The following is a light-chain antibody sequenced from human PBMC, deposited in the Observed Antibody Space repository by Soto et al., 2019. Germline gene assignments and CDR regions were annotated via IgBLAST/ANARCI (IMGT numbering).Light chain of an antibody. CDR1: QSVANNY. Sequence: EMVLTQSPATLSLSPGERAALSCRASQSVANNYVAWYQQKPGQPPRVLFFGASIRAAGIPDRFSGSGSGTDFSLIITRLEPEDFAVYYCQQYGSSPLTFGGGSKVEIK. J-gene: IGKJ4*01. V-gene: IGKV3-20*01. CDR3: QQYGSSPLT. CDR2: GAS.